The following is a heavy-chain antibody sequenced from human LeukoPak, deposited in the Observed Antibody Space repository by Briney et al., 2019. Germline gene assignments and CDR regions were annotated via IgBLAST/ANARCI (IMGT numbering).Heavy chain of an antibody. Sequence: SGGSLTLSCAASGFTFSSFIMNWVRHAPGEGLEWVSSISSSPSYIYYADSVKGRFTISTANAKNSLYLQMDSLRAEDTAVIYCAKGLLGTYASTDYFDYWGQGTMVTVSS. J-gene: IGHJ4*02. V-gene: IGHV3-21*04. D-gene: IGHD3-16*01. CDR3: AKGLLGTYASTDYFDY. CDR1: GFTFSSFI. CDR2: ISSSPSYI.